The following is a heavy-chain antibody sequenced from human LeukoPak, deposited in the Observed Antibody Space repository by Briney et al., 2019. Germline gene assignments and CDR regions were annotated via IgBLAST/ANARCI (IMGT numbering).Heavy chain of an antibody. V-gene: IGHV3-30-3*01. CDR3: TRRGGGQDFDY. CDR1: GFPFSTYA. Sequence: GGSLRLSCSASGFPFSTYAMHWVRQAPGKGLEWVAVISYDGGNKYYADSVKGRFTISRDNSKNTLYLQMNSLRAEDTAVYYCTRRGGGQDFDYWGQGILVTVSS. CDR2: ISYDGGNK. D-gene: IGHD4-23*01. J-gene: IGHJ4*02.